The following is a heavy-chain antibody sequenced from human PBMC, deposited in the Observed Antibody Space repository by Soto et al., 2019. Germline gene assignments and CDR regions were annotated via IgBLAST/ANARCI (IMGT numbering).Heavy chain of an antibody. J-gene: IGHJ6*02. V-gene: IGHV4-59*01. D-gene: IGHD2-21*02. CDR1: GASISSYY. Sequence: SETLSLTCTVSGASISSYYWSWIRQPPGKGLEWIGYIYNTGSTVYNPSFKSRVTISVDTSKNQFSLKLNSVTAADTAVYYCARDLWGYCGTDCYPLDVWGQGTTVTVSS. CDR3: ARDLWGYCGTDCYPLDV. CDR2: IYNTGST.